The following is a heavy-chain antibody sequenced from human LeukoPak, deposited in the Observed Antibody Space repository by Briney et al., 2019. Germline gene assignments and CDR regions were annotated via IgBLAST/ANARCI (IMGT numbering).Heavy chain of an antibody. Sequence: PSQTLSLTCAVSGGSISSGNYSWSWIRQPPGKGLEWIGYIYHSGSTYYNPSLKSRVTISVDRSKKQFSLKLSSVTAADTAVYYCARTNMVRGVSFDYWGQGTLVTVSS. CDR1: GGSISSGNYS. CDR3: ARTNMVRGVSFDY. CDR2: IYHSGST. V-gene: IGHV4-30-2*01. J-gene: IGHJ4*02. D-gene: IGHD3-10*01.